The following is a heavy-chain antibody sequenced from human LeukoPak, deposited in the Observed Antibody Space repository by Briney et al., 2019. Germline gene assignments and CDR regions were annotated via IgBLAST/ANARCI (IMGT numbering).Heavy chain of an antibody. J-gene: IGHJ6*03. V-gene: IGHV4-59*01. CDR3: ARHRDYSNYYYYYMDV. Sequence: SETLSLTCTVSGGSISSYYWSWIRQPPGKGLEWIGYIYYSGSTSYNPSLKSRVTISVDTSKNQFSLKLSSVTAADTAVYYCARHRDYSNYYYYYMDVWGKGTTVTVSS. CDR2: IYYSGST. CDR1: GGSISSYY. D-gene: IGHD4-11*01.